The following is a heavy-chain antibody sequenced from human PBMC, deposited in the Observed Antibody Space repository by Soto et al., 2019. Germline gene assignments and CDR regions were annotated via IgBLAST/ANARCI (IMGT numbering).Heavy chain of an antibody. J-gene: IGHJ4*02. CDR2: IYHSGTT. CDR1: GGSIISTNW. Sequence: QVQLQESGPGLVKPSGTLSLTCAVSGGSIISTNWWSWVRQPPGKGLEWIGEIYHSGTTNYNPSLTSRLTISVDKSTNPFSLNLCSVTAADTAVYFCAREDPVGSIWGQGTLVTVSS. D-gene: IGHD2-21*01. CDR3: AREDPVGSI. V-gene: IGHV4-4*02.